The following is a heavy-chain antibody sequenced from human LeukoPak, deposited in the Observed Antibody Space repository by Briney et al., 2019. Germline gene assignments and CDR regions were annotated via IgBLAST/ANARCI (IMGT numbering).Heavy chain of an antibody. CDR2: INPNSGGT. V-gene: IGHV1-2*02. CDR3: ARLHISNWYIFDY. J-gene: IGHJ4*02. D-gene: IGHD6-13*01. Sequence: ASVKVSCKASGYTFTGYYMHWVRQAPGQGLEWMGWINPNSGGTNYAQKFQGRVTMTRDTSISTAYMELSRLRSDDTAVYYCARLHISNWYIFDYWGQGTLVTVSS. CDR1: GYTFTGYY.